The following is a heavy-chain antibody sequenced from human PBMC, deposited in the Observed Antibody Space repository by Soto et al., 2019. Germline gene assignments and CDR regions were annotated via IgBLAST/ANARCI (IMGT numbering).Heavy chain of an antibody. CDR2: ITHFGGT. J-gene: IGHJ4*02. Sequence: QVQVQQWGAGLLKPSETLSLTCEVFGGSLSGVHWTWIRQSPGEGLEWIGEITHFGGTNSNPSLKSRVTISAAPSKILFSLNLTSVTAADTAVYYCAGGRGNVWDLPVHWGQGTLVTVSS. CDR3: AGGRGNVWDLPVH. D-gene: IGHD1-26*01. CDR1: GGSLSGVH. V-gene: IGHV4-34*01.